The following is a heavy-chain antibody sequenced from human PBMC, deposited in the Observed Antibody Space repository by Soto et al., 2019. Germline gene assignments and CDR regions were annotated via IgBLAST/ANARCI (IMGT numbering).Heavy chain of an antibody. CDR2: INHSGST. J-gene: IGHJ6*02. CDR3: ARGRIAAAGTVKYYSYYYGMDV. V-gene: IGHV4-34*01. CDR1: GGSFSGYY. D-gene: IGHD6-13*01. Sequence: SETLSLTCAVYGGSFSGYYWSCIRQRPGKGLEWIGEINHSGSTNYNPSLKSRVTISVGTSKNQFSLKLSSVNAADTAVYYCARGRIAAAGTVKYYSYYYGMDVWGQGTTVTVSS.